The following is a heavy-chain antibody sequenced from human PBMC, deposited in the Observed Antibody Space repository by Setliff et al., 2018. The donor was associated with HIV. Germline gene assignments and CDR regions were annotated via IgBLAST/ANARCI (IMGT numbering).Heavy chain of an antibody. J-gene: IGHJ4*02. D-gene: IGHD3-10*01. V-gene: IGHV4-61*02. CDR1: RGSVSSGSYY. CDR2: IYTSGST. Sequence: PSETLSLTCTVSRGSVSSGSYYWSWIRQPAGKGLEWIGRIYTSGSTNYNPPLRSRVTISVDTAKNQFSLNLTSVTAADTAVYYCARGKGFGESRRPYYFDYWGQGSLVTVSS. CDR3: ARGKGFGESRRPYYFDY.